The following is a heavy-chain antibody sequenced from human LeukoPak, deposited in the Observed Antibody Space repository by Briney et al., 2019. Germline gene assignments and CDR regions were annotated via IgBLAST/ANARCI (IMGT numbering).Heavy chain of an antibody. CDR1: GYSVTSGYY. D-gene: IGHD3-22*01. Sequence: SETLSLTCAGPGYSVTSGYYWGWIRQPPEKGLEWIGSMYHSGSTHYNPSLKSRGTISEDTSKNQFSLKLSSVTAADTAVYYCARHGGGYSFDYWGQGTLVTVSS. J-gene: IGHJ4*02. V-gene: IGHV4-38-2*01. CDR3: ARHGGGYSFDY. CDR2: MYHSGST.